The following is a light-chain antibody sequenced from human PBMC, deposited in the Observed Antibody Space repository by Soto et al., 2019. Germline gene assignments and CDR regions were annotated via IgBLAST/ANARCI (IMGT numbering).Light chain of an antibody. V-gene: IGKV1-12*01. J-gene: IGKJ1*01. Sequence: DLQMTQSPSSVSGSVGDRVTITCRASQDISNRLAWYQQKPGKGLKLLIYSISSLYGGVSSRFSGSRSGTEFTLTITSLQPEDFATYYCQQAKSLPWTFGQGTKVEIK. CDR2: SIS. CDR1: QDISNR. CDR3: QQAKSLPWT.